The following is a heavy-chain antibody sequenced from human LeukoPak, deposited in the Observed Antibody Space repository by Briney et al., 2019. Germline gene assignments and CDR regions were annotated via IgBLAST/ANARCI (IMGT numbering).Heavy chain of an antibody. CDR1: GGSISIYY. CDR2: IYTSGST. Sequence: SETLSLTCTVSGGSISIYYWSWIRQPPGKGLEWIGYIYTSGSTNYNPSLKSRVTLSVDTSKNQFSLKLSSVTAADTAVYYCGGISGYYTDAFDIWGQGTMVTVSS. D-gene: IGHD3-22*01. CDR3: GGISGYYTDAFDI. V-gene: IGHV4-4*09. J-gene: IGHJ3*02.